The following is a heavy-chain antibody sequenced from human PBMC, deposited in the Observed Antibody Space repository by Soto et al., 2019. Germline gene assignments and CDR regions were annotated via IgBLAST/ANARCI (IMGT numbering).Heavy chain of an antibody. Sequence: EVQLVQSGAEVKKPGESLKISCKGSGYTFITHWIAWVRQMPGKGLEWMGIIYPADSDSKYIPSFQGQVTFSVDKSISPAYLQWNRPRASDTAMYYCAVLNFRENSFVFWGQGTLVTVSS. J-gene: IGHJ4*02. CDR3: AVLNFRENSFVF. V-gene: IGHV5-51*03. D-gene: IGHD3-10*01. CDR2: IYPADSDS. CDR1: GYTFITHW.